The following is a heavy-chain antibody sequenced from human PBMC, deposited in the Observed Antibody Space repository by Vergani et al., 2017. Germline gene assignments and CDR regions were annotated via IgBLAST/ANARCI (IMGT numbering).Heavy chain of an antibody. V-gene: IGHV4-59*01. D-gene: IGHD3-10*01. J-gene: IGHJ5*02. CDR2: MYHSGST. CDR3: GRVADFYGLGSRLLDL. Sequence: QVRLQESGPGLVKPSETLSLTCSVSGGPMSGYYWSWIRQPPGKELEWIGYMYHSGSTDYNASLETRVTIAGDTSQNQFSLKLNSVTAADTAVYYCGRVADFYGLGSRLLDLWGQGILVTVSS. CDR1: GGPMSGYY.